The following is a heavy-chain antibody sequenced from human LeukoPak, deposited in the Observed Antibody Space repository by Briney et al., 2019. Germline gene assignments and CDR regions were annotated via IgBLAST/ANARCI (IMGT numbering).Heavy chain of an antibody. CDR2: IRYDGSNK. V-gene: IGHV3-30*02. J-gene: IGHJ4*02. D-gene: IGHD4-17*01. CDR1: GFTFSSYG. Sequence: GGSLRLSCAASGFTFSSYGMHWVRQAPGKGLEWVAFIRYDGSNKYYADSVKGRSTISRDNSKNTLYLQMNSLRAEDTAVYYCAKDLMTTVTIDYWGQGTLVTVSS. CDR3: AKDLMTTVTIDY.